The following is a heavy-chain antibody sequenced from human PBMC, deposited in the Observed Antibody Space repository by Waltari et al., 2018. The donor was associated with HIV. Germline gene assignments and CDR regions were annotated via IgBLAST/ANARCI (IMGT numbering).Heavy chain of an antibody. D-gene: IGHD2-21*02. CDR1: GDPMTGYH. V-gene: IGHV4-59*08. CDR3: ARLRGDRTAVIDY. CDR2: IYYSGKT. J-gene: IGHJ4*02. Sequence: QVQLQESGPGLVKPSETLSLTCSVSGDPMTGYHWIWIRQPPGQGLESIGFIYYSGKTNYNPSLRSRVDISVDTSMSQFYLKLNSVTAADTAVYFCARLRGDRTAVIDYWGQGTLVTVSS.